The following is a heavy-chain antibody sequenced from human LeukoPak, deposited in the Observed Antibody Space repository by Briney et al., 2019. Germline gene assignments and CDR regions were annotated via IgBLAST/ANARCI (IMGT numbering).Heavy chain of an antibody. CDR2: THYSGST. D-gene: IGHD3-9*01. Sequence: SETLSLTCTVSGGSISSGAYYWTWIRQHPGKGLEWIGYTHYSGSTYYNPSLKSRVTISVDTSKNQFSLKLSSVTAADTAVYHCARIRFILTGYYNRGYYYGMDVWGQGTTVTVSS. CDR3: ARIRFILTGYYNRGYYYGMDV. J-gene: IGHJ6*02. CDR1: GGSISSGAYY. V-gene: IGHV4-31*03.